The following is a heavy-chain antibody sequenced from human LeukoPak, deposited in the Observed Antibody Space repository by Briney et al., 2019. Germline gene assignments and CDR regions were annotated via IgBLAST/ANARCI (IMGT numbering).Heavy chain of an antibody. CDR3: ARVDVVAARYYYYYMDV. J-gene: IGHJ6*03. V-gene: IGHV1-18*01. CDR2: ISAYNGNT. D-gene: IGHD2-2*01. Sequence: ASVKVSCKASGYTFTSYGISWVRQAPGQGLEWMVWISAYNGNTNYAQKLQGRVTMTTDTSTSTAYMELRSLRSDDTAVYYCARVDVVAARYYYYYMDVWGKGTTVTVSS. CDR1: GYTFTSYG.